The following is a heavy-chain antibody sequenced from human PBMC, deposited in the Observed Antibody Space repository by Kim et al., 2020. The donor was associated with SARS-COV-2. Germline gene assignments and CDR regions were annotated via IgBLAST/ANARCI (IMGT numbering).Heavy chain of an antibody. J-gene: IGHJ6*02. V-gene: IGHV3-7*01. CDR3: ARDMVAVAGTRGLVGYYYYGMDV. CDR1: GFTFSSYW. CDR2: IKQDGSEK. Sequence: GGSLRLSCAASGFTFSSYWMSWVRQAPGKGLEWVANIKQDGSEKYYVDSVKGRFTISRDNAKNSLYLQMNSLRAEDTAVYYCARDMVAVAGTRGLVGYYYYGMDVWGQGTTVTVSS. D-gene: IGHD6-19*01.